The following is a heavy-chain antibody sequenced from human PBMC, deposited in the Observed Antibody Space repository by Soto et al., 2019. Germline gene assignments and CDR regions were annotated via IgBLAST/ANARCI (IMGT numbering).Heavy chain of an antibody. CDR2: IYPGDSDT. D-gene: IGHD1-20*01. Sequence: XEALTISGKGSGYSFSSYWIGLGRQMPGKGLEWMRIIYPGDSDTRYSPSFQGRVTISADKSISTAYLQWSSLKASDTAMYYCARHGSLTHDAFDIWGQGTMVTVSS. CDR1: GYSFSSYW. V-gene: IGHV5-51*01. CDR3: ARHGSLTHDAFDI. J-gene: IGHJ3*02.